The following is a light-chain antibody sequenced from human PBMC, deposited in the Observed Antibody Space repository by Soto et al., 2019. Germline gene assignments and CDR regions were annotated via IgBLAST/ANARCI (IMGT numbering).Light chain of an antibody. Sequence: EVAMTQSPATLSVCPGERATLSCRASQSVSSNLAWYQQKPGQAPRLLIYGASTRATGVPARFSGSGSGTEFTLTISSLQTEDFAVYYCHQYNNWPPWTFGQGTKVDIK. J-gene: IGKJ1*01. CDR3: HQYNNWPPWT. CDR1: QSVSSN. CDR2: GAS. V-gene: IGKV3-15*01.